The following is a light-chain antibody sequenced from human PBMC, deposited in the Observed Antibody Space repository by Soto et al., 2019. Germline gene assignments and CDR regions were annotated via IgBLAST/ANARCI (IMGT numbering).Light chain of an antibody. CDR2: DAS. CDR3: QQYKNWPHT. J-gene: IGKJ2*01. Sequence: DIQMTQSPSTLSAFVGDRVTITCRASQTIGNWLAWYQQKPGKVPNLLIYDASSLESGVPSRFSGSGSGTEFTLTINSLQSEDFAVYYCQQYKNWPHTFGQGTKVDIK. CDR1: QTIGNW. V-gene: IGKV1-5*01.